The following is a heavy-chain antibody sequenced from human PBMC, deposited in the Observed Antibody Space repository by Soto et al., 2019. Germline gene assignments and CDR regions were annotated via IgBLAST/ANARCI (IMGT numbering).Heavy chain of an antibody. Sequence: PGESLKISCKGSGYSFTTYWIAWVRQMPGEGLECMGIIYPGDSDTRYSPSFQGQVTISADKSISTAYLQWSSLKASDTAMYYCARQISYGLYAFDIWGQGTMVTVSS. CDR3: ARQISYGLYAFDI. D-gene: IGHD4-17*01. CDR2: IYPGDSDT. V-gene: IGHV5-51*01. CDR1: GYSFTTYW. J-gene: IGHJ3*02.